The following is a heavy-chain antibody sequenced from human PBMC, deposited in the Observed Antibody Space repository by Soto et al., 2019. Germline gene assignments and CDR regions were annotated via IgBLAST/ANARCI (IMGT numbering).Heavy chain of an antibody. CDR3: GGDSSGYYYPDVFDI. CDR2: ISSSSSYT. D-gene: IGHD3-22*01. J-gene: IGHJ3*02. Sequence: GGSLILSCAASGFTFSDYYMSWVLQAPGKGLEWVSYISSSSSYTNYADSVKGRFTISRDNAKNSLYLQMNSLRDEDTAVYYCGGDSSGYYYPDVFDIWGQGTMFTVSS. CDR1: GFTFSDYY. V-gene: IGHV3-11*06.